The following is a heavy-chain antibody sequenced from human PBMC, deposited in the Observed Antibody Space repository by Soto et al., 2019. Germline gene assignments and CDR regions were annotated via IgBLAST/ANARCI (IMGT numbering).Heavy chain of an antibody. CDR1: GFTLSSYS. CDR3: ARSPGSGYSYGSDY. J-gene: IGHJ4*02. V-gene: IGHV3-48*02. Sequence: EVQLVESGGGLVRPGGSLRLSCAASGFTLSSYSMNWVRQAPGEGLEWVSYISSSSSTIYYADSVKGRFTISRDNSKNSLYLQMNSLRDEDTAVYYCARSPGSGYSYGSDYWGQGTLVTVSS. CDR2: ISSSSSTI. D-gene: IGHD5-18*01.